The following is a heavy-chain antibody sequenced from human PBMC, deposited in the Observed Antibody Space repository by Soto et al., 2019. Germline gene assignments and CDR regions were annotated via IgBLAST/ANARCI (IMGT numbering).Heavy chain of an antibody. CDR1: GGSINPYF. J-gene: IGHJ6*02. CDR2: VYMTGST. D-gene: IGHD3-22*01. Sequence: PSETLSLTCTVSGGSINPYFWSWIRQPAGGGLEWVGRVYMTGSTNYNPSLKSPVSISLDTSRNQFSLKMSAVTAADTAVYYCAREGGYFDSSGAGVYHYHGVDVWGQGTTVTVSS. CDR3: AREGGYFDSSGAGVYHYHGVDV. V-gene: IGHV4-4*07.